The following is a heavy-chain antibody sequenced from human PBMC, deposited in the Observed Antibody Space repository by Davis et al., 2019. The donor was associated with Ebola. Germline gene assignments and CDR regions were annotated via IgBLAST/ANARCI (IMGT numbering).Heavy chain of an antibody. CDR3: ARDEFDY. V-gene: IGHV1-3*04. CDR2: INTGNGNT. Sequence: ASVKISCKASGYSFTNYAIHWVRQAPGQRLEWMGWINTGNGNTEYSQKFQGRVTITRDTSASTVYMELSSLRSEDTAVYFCARDEFDYWGQGTLVTVSS. CDR1: GYSFTNYA. J-gene: IGHJ4*02.